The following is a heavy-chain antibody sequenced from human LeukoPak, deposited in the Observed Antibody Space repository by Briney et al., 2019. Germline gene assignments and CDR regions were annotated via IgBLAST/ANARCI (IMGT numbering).Heavy chain of an antibody. CDR2: IYHSGST. CDR1: GYSISSGYY. J-gene: IGHJ4*02. D-gene: IGHD6-13*01. Sequence: PSETLSLTCTVSGYSISSGYYWGWIRQPPGKGLEWIGSIYHSGSTYYNPSLKSRVTISVDTSKNQFSLKLSSVTAADTAVYYCASLEIAAAGLGFDYWGQGTLVTVSS. V-gene: IGHV4-38-2*02. CDR3: ASLEIAAAGLGFDY.